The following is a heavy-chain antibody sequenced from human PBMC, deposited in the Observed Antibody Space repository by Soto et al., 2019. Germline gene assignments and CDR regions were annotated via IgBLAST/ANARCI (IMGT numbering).Heavy chain of an antibody. D-gene: IGHD2-21*02. CDR2: FESGGSI. CDR3: ARAGVTPDFFDY. V-gene: IGHV3-53*01. J-gene: IGHJ4*02. CDR1: GFSVRTNY. Sequence: GSLRLSCAASGFSVRTNYMSWVRQAPGKGLEWVSVFESGGSIYYADSVKGRFIISRDYARNTVDLQLNSLRADDTAVYYCARAGVTPDFFDYWGQGTRVTVSS.